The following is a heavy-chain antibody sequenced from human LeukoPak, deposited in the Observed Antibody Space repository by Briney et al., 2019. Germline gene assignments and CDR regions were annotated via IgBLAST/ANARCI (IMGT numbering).Heavy chain of an antibody. CDR3: ARRGVPAAIRYYYYGMDV. CDR2: ISSSGSTI. Sequence: GGSLRLSCAASGFTFSSYEMNWVRQAPGKGLEWVSYISSSGSTIYYAGSVKGRFTISRDNAKNSLYLQMNSLRAEDTAVYYCARRGVPAAIRYYYYGMDVWGKGPRSPSPQ. J-gene: IGHJ6*04. D-gene: IGHD2-2*01. V-gene: IGHV3-48*03. CDR1: GFTFSSYE.